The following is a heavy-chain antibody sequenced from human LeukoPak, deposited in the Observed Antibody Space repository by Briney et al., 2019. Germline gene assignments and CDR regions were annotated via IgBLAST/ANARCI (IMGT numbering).Heavy chain of an antibody. D-gene: IGHD1-1*01. CDR1: GFTFSSYG. Sequence: GGSLRLSCAASGFTFSSYGMHWVRQAPGKGLEWVAVISYDGSNKYYADSVKGRFTISRDNSKNTLYLQMNSLRAEDTAVYYCAKDRGGGMDWNRGLDYWGQGTLVTVSS. V-gene: IGHV3-30*18. J-gene: IGHJ4*02. CDR3: AKDRGGGMDWNRGLDY. CDR2: ISYDGSNK.